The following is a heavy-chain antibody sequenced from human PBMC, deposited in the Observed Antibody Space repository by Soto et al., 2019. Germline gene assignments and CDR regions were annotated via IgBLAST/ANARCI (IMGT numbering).Heavy chain of an antibody. V-gene: IGHV3-9*01. CDR2: ISWNSGSI. D-gene: IGHD5-18*01. CDR1: GFTFDDYA. Sequence: EVQLVESGGGLVQPGRSLRLSCAASGFTFDDYAMHWVRQAPGKGLEWVSRISWNSGSIGYADSVKGRFTISRDNGKNSLYLQLNSRRAEDTALYYCAKAVGSYGNFDYWGQGTLVTVYS. CDR3: AKAVGSYGNFDY. J-gene: IGHJ4*02.